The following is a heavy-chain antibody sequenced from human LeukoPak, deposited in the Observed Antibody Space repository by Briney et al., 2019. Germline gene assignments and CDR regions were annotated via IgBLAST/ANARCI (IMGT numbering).Heavy chain of an antibody. CDR1: GGSFSVYY. CDR2: INHSGST. Sequence: KASETLSLTCAVYGGSFSVYYWSWIRQRPGKGLEWIGEINHSGSTNYNPSLKSRVTISVDTSKHQFSLKLSSVTAADTPVYYCARYRTYYYDSSGYHDYWGQGTLVTVSS. D-gene: IGHD3-22*01. CDR3: ARYRTYYYDSSGYHDY. J-gene: IGHJ4*02. V-gene: IGHV4-34*01.